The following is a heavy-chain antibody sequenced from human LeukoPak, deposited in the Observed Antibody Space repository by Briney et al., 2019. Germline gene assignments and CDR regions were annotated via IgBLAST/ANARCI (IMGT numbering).Heavy chain of an antibody. J-gene: IGHJ5*02. V-gene: IGHV4-31*03. CDR3: ARDQAENWFDP. Sequence: SQTLSLTCTVSGGSISRGGYYWSWIRQHPGKGLEWIGYIYYSGSTYYNPSLKSRVTISVDTSKNQFSLKLSSVTAADTAVYYCARDQAENWFDPWGQGTLVTVSS. CDR2: IYYSGST. CDR1: GGSISRGGYY.